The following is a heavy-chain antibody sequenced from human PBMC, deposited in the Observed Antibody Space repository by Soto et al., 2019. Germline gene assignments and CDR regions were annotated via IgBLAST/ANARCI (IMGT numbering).Heavy chain of an antibody. CDR1: GFTFSNYA. CDR2: LSGSGISI. Sequence: EVQLLESGGGLVQPGGSLRLSCAASGFTFSNYAMSWVGQAPGKGLEWVSTLSGSGISIYYADSVKGRFTISRDNSKNTLYLQLNSLRAEDTAVYYCAKDLQGGGFASYGLDVWGQGTTVTVSS. J-gene: IGHJ6*02. V-gene: IGHV3-23*01. D-gene: IGHD3-10*01. CDR3: AKDLQGGGFASYGLDV.